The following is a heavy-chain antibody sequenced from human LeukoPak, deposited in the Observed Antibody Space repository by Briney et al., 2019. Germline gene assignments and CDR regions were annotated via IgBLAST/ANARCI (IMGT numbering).Heavy chain of an antibody. Sequence: SQTLSLTCTVSGGSISSGGYYWSWIRQHPGKGLEWIGYIYYSGSTYYNPSLKSQVTISVDTSKNQFSLKLSSVTAADTAVYYCARGHYGDYPFDPWGQGTLVTVSS. J-gene: IGHJ5*02. CDR1: GGSISSGGYY. V-gene: IGHV4-31*01. D-gene: IGHD4-17*01. CDR2: IYYSGST. CDR3: ARGHYGDYPFDP.